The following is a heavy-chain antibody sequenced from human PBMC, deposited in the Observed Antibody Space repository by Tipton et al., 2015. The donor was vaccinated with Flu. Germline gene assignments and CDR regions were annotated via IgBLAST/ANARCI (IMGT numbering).Heavy chain of an antibody. Sequence: QLVQSGAEVKKPGASVKVSCKASGYTFPSYGISWVRQAPGQGLEWMGGFSAYNGNGIYAQKFQGRVTMTTNTSTSSAYIGLRSLRTDDTAVYYCARGEFPARTIDAFDIWGQGTMVTVSS. CDR1: GYTFPSYG. J-gene: IGHJ3*02. CDR2: FSAYNGNG. CDR3: ARGEFPARTIDAFDI. V-gene: IGHV1-18*01. D-gene: IGHD3-16*01.